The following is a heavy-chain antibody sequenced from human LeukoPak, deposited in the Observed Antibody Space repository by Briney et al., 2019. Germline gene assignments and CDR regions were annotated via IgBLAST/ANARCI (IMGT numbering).Heavy chain of an antibody. V-gene: IGHV4-39*01. Sequence: SGTLSLTCTVSGGSISSSSYFWRWIRQPPGKGLEWLGTIYYSGSTYCNPSPKSRLTISVDTSKNQFSLILSSVTAADTAVYYCARQMSGWFDPWGQGTLVTVSS. J-gene: IGHJ5*02. CDR1: GGSISSSSYF. D-gene: IGHD3-10*01. CDR2: IYYSGST. CDR3: ARQMSGWFDP.